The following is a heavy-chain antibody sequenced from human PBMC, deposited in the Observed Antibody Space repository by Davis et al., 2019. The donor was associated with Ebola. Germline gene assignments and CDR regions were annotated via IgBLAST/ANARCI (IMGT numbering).Heavy chain of an antibody. D-gene: IGHD3-22*01. CDR1: GGSISSYY. V-gene: IGHV4-59*01. J-gene: IGHJ4*02. CDR3: ARMGLSSGYYFFDY. Sequence: MPSETLSLTCTVSGGSISSYYWSWIRQPPGKGLEWIGYVYYNGGTNYNPSLKSRVTISVDTSKNQFSLKLSSVIAADTAVYYCARMGLSSGYYFFDYWGQGTLVTVSS. CDR2: VYYNGGT.